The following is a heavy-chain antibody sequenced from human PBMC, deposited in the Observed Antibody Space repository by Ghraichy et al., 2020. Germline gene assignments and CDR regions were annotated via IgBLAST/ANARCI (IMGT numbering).Heavy chain of an antibody. CDR3: ATLAYYYYYMDV. D-gene: IGHD2-21*01. V-gene: IGHV3-23*01. J-gene: IGHJ6*03. CDR1: GLTFSNYA. Sequence: GGSLGLSCTASGLTFSNYAMNWVRQAPGKGLEWVSTISGGGGSTYYADSVKGRFTISRDNSKNTLFLQMNRLRAEDTALYYCATLAYYYYYMDVWGKGTTVTVSS. CDR2: ISGGGGST.